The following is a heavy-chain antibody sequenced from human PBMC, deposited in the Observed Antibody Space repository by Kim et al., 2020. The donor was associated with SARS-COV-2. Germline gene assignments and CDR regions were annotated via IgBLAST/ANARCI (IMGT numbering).Heavy chain of an antibody. CDR2: IDLSRGGT. D-gene: IGHD3-16*01. J-gene: IGHJ3*02. CDR1: GFTFSSSA. V-gene: IGHV3-23*01. CDR3: TKGGHFDS. Sequence: GGSLRLSCAASGFTFSSSAVNWVRQAPGKGLEWVSSIDLSRGGTVYIDSVKGRFTISRDKSMKTVYLQMNSLRAEDTAVYYCTKGGHFDSWGQGTMVTGS.